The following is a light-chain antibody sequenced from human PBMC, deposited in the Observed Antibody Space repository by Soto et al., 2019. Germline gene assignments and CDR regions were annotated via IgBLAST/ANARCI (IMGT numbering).Light chain of an antibody. CDR3: QQSYTSPPWT. Sequence: DIQMTQSPSSLSASVGDRATITCRASQYISSYLNWYQQKPGKAPKVLIYAASTLQSGVPSRFSGSGSGTDFTLTISNLQPEDFATYYCQQSYTSPPWTFGQGTKVDI. CDR1: QYISSY. CDR2: AAS. J-gene: IGKJ1*01. V-gene: IGKV1-39*01.